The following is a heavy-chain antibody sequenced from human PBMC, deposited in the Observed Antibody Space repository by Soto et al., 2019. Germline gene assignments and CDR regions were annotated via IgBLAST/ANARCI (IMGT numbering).Heavy chain of an antibody. CDR3: ARARWYCSSTSCSGRPYNWFDP. Sequence: QVQLVESGGGVVQPGRSLRLSCVASGFTFSSYAMHWVRQAPGKGLEWVAVISYDGSNKYYADSMKGRLTISRDNSKNTLYLQMNSLRAEDTAVYYCARARWYCSSTSCSGRPYNWFDPWGQGTLVTVSS. CDR2: ISYDGSNK. D-gene: IGHD2-2*01. J-gene: IGHJ5*02. V-gene: IGHV3-30-3*01. CDR1: GFTFSSYA.